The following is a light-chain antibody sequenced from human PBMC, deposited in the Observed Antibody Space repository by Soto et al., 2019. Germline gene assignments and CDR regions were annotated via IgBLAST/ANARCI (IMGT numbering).Light chain of an antibody. V-gene: IGLV1-44*01. CDR3: AAWDDSLNGRVV. J-gene: IGLJ3*02. Sequence: QSVLTQPPSASGTPGQRVTISCSGSSSNIGSNVVHWYQQLPGTAPKHLIYSNNQRPSWVPDRCSGAKSGTSASLAISGLQSEDEADYYCAAWDDSLNGRVVFGGGTKLTVL. CDR2: SNN. CDR1: SSNIGSNV.